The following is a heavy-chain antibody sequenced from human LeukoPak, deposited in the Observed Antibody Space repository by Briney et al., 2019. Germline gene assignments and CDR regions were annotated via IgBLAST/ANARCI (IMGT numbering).Heavy chain of an antibody. V-gene: IGHV1-69*13. CDR1: GGTFSSYA. D-gene: IGHD3-22*01. CDR3: ANPRYDSSGYYYVD. J-gene: IGHJ4*02. Sequence: SVKVSCKASGGTFSSYAVSWVRQAPGQGLEWMGGIIPIFGTANYAQKFQGRVTITADESTSTAYMELSSLRSEDTAVYYCANPRYDSSGYYYVDWGQGTLVTVSS. CDR2: IIPIFGTA.